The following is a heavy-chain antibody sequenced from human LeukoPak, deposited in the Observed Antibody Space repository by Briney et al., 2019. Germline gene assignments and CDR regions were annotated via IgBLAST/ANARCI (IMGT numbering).Heavy chain of an antibody. V-gene: IGHV3-23*01. CDR1: GFTFSTYV. CDR3: AKGSGYDTDFDY. D-gene: IGHD5-12*01. J-gene: IGHJ4*02. CDR2: ISGSDDNT. Sequence: GGSLRLSCAASGFTFSTYVMSWVRQAPGKGLEWVSGISGSDDNTYYADSVKGRFTISRDNSKNTLYLQMNSLRAEDTAVYYCAKGSGYDTDFDYWGQGTLVSVSS.